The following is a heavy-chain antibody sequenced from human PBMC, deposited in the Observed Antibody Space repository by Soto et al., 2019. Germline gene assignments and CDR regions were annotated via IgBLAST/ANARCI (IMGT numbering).Heavy chain of an antibody. J-gene: IGHJ6*02. Sequence: ALVKVSCKASGYPFTSYGISWERQAPGQGLEWMGWITAYNGNTNYAHKLQGRVTMTTDTYTSTAYMELRSLRSDDTAVYYCARGGNYDILTGYYQAGHYYYYGMDVWGQGTTVTVSS. CDR1: GYPFTSYG. CDR2: ITAYNGNT. D-gene: IGHD3-9*01. V-gene: IGHV1-18*04. CDR3: ARGGNYDILTGYYQAGHYYYYGMDV.